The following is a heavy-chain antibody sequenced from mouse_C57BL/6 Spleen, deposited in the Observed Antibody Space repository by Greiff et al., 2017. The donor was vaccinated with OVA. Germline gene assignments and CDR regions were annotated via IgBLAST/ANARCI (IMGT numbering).Heavy chain of an antibody. CDR3: ARIYDYDVGAMDY. V-gene: IGHV3-8*01. CDR2: ISYSGST. CDR1: GYSITSDY. J-gene: IGHJ4*01. D-gene: IGHD2-4*01. Sequence: EVKLEESGPGLAKPSQTLSLTCSVTGYSITSDYWNWIRKFPGNKLEYMGYISYSGSTYYNPSLKSRISITRDTSKNQYYLQLNSVTTEDTATYYCARIYDYDVGAMDYWGQGTSVTVSS.